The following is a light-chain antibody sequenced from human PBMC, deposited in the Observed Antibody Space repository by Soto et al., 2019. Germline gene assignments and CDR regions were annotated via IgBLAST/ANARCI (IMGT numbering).Light chain of an antibody. V-gene: IGKV1-5*03. CDR1: QSLSIW. J-gene: IGKJ1*01. CDR2: KAS. Sequence: IQFTQSPSSLSSSVLERLTITCGASQSLSIWLAWYQQKPGKAPNLLIYKASTLQSGVPSRFSGSGSGTEFTLTITSLQPDDFATYYCHQYNRFPRTFGQGTKVDIK. CDR3: HQYNRFPRT.